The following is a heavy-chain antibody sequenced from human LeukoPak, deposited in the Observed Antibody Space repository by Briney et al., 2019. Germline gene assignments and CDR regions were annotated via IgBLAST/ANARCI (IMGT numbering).Heavy chain of an antibody. V-gene: IGHV3-53*01. CDR1: GFTVSSNY. Sequence: GGSLRLSCAASGFTVSSNYMSWVRQAPGKGLEWVSVIYSGGSTYYADSVKGRFTISRDNSKNTLYLQMNSLRAEDTAVYYCAKEQTSAALFGYWGQGTLVTVSS. CDR3: AKEQTSAALFGY. CDR2: IYSGGST. J-gene: IGHJ4*02. D-gene: IGHD6-13*01.